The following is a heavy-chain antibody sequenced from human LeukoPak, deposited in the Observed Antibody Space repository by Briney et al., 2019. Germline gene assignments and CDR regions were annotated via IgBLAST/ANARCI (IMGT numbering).Heavy chain of an antibody. V-gene: IGHV3-9*01. J-gene: IGHJ4*02. Sequence: GGSLRLSCAASGFTFDDYAMHWVRQAPGKGLEWVSGISWNSGSIGYADSVKGRFTISRDNAKNSLYLQMNSLRAEDTALYYCARVLGLRRYFDYWGQGTLVTASS. CDR3: ARVLGLRRYFDY. CDR1: GFTFDDYA. D-gene: IGHD3/OR15-3a*01. CDR2: ISWNSGSI.